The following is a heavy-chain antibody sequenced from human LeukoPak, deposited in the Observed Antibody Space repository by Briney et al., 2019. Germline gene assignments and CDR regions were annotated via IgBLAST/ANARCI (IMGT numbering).Heavy chain of an antibody. Sequence: PGGSLRLSCAASGFTFSSYSMNWVRQAPGKGLEWVSSISSSSSYIYYADSVKGRFTISRDNSKNTLYLQMNSLRAEDTAVYYCARGPGGYCSSTSCYYYYYMDVWGKGTTVTISS. CDR2: ISSSSSYI. D-gene: IGHD2-2*03. V-gene: IGHV3-21*04. J-gene: IGHJ6*03. CDR3: ARGPGGYCSSTSCYYYYYMDV. CDR1: GFTFSSYS.